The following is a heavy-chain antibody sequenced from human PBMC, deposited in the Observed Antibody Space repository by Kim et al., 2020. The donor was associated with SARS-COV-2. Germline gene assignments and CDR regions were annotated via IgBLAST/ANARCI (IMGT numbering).Heavy chain of an antibody. Sequence: GGSLRLSCAASGFTFSSYGMHWVRQAPGKGLEWVAVISYDGSNKYYADSVKGRFTISRDNSKNTLYLQMNSLRAEDTAVYYCAKTAAPPLEQLAPFLDYWGQGTLVTVSS. CDR2: ISYDGSNK. CDR3: AKTAAPPLEQLAPFLDY. CDR1: GFTFSSYG. D-gene: IGHD6-13*01. J-gene: IGHJ4*02. V-gene: IGHV3-30*18.